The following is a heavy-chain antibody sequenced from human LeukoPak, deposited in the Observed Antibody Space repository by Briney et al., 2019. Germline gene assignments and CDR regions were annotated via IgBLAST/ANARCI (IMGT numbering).Heavy chain of an antibody. CDR1: GYTFTIYG. V-gene: IGHV1-18*01. Sequence: ASVKVSCKASGYTFTIYGISWVRQAPGQGLEWMGWIRAYNGNTNYAQKLQGRVTMTTDTSTSTAYMELRSLRSDDTAVYYCARDEALLPKTERNYYYYYGMDVWGQGTTVTVSS. CDR3: ARDEALLPKTERNYYYYYGMDV. D-gene: IGHD2-15*01. CDR2: IRAYNGNT. J-gene: IGHJ6*02.